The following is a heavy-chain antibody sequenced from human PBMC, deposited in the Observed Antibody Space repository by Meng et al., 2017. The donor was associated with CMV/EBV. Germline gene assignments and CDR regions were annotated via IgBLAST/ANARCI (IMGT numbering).Heavy chain of an antibody. CDR1: GGSFSGYY. J-gene: IGHJ4*02. D-gene: IGHD2-15*01. CDR2: INHSGST. CDR3: ASSLTYPDY. V-gene: IGHV4-34*01. Sequence: QGHLQQWGAGLLKPSETLSLTCAVYGGSFSGYYWSWIRQPPGKGLEWIGEINHSGSTNYNPSLKSRVTISVDTSKNQFSLKLSSVTAADTAVYYCASSLTYPDYWGQGTLVTVSS.